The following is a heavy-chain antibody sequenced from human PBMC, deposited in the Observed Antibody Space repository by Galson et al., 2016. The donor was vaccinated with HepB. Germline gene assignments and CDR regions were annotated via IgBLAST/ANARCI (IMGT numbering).Heavy chain of an antibody. V-gene: IGHV3-53*01. CDR3: AKDGYFASGSALYGMDV. CDR2: IYSGDYT. J-gene: IGHJ6*02. Sequence: SLRLSCAPSGFSVSNNYMNWVRQAPGKGLEWVSVIYSGDYTYYADSVKGRFTISRDNSKNTVYLQMNSLRVEDTALYYCAKDGYFASGSALYGMDVWGQGTTVTVSS. D-gene: IGHD3-10*01. CDR1: GFSVSNNY.